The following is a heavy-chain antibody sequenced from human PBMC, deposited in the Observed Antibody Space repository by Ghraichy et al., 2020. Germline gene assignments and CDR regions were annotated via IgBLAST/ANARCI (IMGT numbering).Heavy chain of an antibody. CDR1: GFIFSDYG. V-gene: IGHV3-33*01. D-gene: IGHD3-16*01. Sequence: GGSLRLSCAASGFIFSDYGTQGVRQAPGKGLEWVAVIWYDGSKKYYADSVKGRFTISRDSSNNTLFLQMNSLRVDDTAVYYCARTLDGGCDYWGQGTLVTVSS. J-gene: IGHJ4*02. CDR3: ARTLDGGCDY. CDR2: IWYDGSKK.